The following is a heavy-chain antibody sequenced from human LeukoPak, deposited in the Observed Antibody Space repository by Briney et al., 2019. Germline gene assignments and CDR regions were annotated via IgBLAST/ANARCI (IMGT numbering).Heavy chain of an antibody. J-gene: IGHJ3*02. CDR2: INSKSGAT. V-gene: IGHV1-2*02. Sequence: AASVRVSCKASGNTFDGYYFHWVRQAPGQGLEWMGWINSKSGATNHAQKFQGRLTMTRDTSISTAYMDLGRLTSDGTALYYCARDGDSSSSGAFDIWGQGTMVTVSS. CDR1: GNTFDGYY. D-gene: IGHD6-6*01. CDR3: ARDGDSSSSGAFDI.